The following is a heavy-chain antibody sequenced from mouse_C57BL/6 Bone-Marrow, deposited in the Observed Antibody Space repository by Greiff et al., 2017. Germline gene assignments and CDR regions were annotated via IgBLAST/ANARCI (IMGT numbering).Heavy chain of an antibody. Sequence: VKLQESGAELMKPGASVKLSCKATGYTFTGYWIEWVKQRPGHGLEWIGEILPGSGSTNYNEKFKGKATFTADTSSNTAYMQLSSLTTEDSAIXYCARRGLYDGYYGFAYWGQGTLVTVSA. D-gene: IGHD2-3*01. CDR1: GYTFTGYW. V-gene: IGHV1-9*01. CDR2: ILPGSGST. J-gene: IGHJ3*01. CDR3: ARRGLYDGYYGFAY.